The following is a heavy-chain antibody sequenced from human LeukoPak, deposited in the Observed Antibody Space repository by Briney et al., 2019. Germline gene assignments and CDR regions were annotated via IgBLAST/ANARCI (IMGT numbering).Heavy chain of an antibody. Sequence: GGSLRLSCAASGFTFSSYTMNWVRQAPGKGLEWVSAISGSDSTYYADSVKGRFTISRDNSKNTLYLQMNSLRAEDTAVYYCAKDSPYAYYVSGSYWDYWGQGTLVTVSS. D-gene: IGHD3-10*01. CDR2: ISGSDST. CDR1: GFTFSSYT. CDR3: AKDSPYAYYVSGSYWDY. J-gene: IGHJ4*02. V-gene: IGHV3-23*01.